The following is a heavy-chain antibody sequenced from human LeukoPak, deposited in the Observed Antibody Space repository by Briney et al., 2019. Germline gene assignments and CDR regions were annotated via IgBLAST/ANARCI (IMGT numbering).Heavy chain of an antibody. CDR3: TRLWSRGDYFDY. D-gene: IGHD1-26*01. V-gene: IGHV3-30*02. Sequence: GGSLRLSCAASGFTFSSYGMHWVRQAPGKGLEWVAFIRYDGSNKYYADSVKGRFTISRDNSKNTAHLQMNSLKTEDTAVYYCTRLWSRGDYFDYWGQGTLVTVSS. CDR2: IRYDGSNK. CDR1: GFTFSSYG. J-gene: IGHJ4*02.